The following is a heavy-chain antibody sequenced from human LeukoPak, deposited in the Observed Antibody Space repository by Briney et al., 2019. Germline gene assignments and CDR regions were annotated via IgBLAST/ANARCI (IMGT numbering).Heavy chain of an antibody. J-gene: IGHJ5*02. V-gene: IGHV1-24*01. CDR2: FDPEDGET. D-gene: IGHD2-8*01. CDR3: ATACTNGVCYYWFDP. CDR1: GYTLTELS. Sequence: ASVKVSCTVSGYTLTELSMHWVRQAPGKGLEWMGGFDPEDGETIYAQKFQGRVTMTEDTSTDTAYMELSSLRSEDTAVYYCATACTNGVCYYWFDPWGQGTLVTVSS.